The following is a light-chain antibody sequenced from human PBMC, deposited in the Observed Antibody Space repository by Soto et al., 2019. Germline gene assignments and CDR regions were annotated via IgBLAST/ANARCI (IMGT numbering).Light chain of an antibody. Sequence: QSALTQPASVSGSPGQSITISCTGTSNDVGGYNYVSWYQHHPGKASKFMIYDVSNRPSGVSNRFSGSKSGNTASLTISWLQPEDEADYYCCSYTTSNTRQIVFGTGTKVTVL. J-gene: IGLJ1*01. CDR1: SNDVGGYNY. CDR2: DVS. V-gene: IGLV2-14*03. CDR3: CSYTTSNTRQIV.